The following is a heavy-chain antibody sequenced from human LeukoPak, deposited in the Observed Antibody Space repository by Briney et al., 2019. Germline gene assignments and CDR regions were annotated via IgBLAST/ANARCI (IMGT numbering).Heavy chain of an antibody. D-gene: IGHD2-15*01. CDR3: AKQLGYCSDGSCYFPY. Sequence: GGSLRLSCAASGFTFSDYYMSWVRQAPGKGLEWVSAISNNGGYTYYADSVQGRSTISRDNSKSTLCLQMNSLRAEDTAVYYCAKQLGYCSDGSCYFPYWGQGTLVTVSS. CDR2: ISNNGGYT. CDR1: GFTFSDYY. V-gene: IGHV3-23*01. J-gene: IGHJ4*02.